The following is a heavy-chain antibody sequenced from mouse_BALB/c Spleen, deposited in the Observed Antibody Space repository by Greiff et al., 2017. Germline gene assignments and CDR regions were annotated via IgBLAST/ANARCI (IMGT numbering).Heavy chain of an antibody. CDR2: ILPGSGST. CDR1: GYTFSSYW. J-gene: IGHJ4*01. Sequence: VHLVESGAELMKPGASVKISCKATGYTFSSYWIEWVKQRPGHGLEWIGEILPGSGSTNYNEKFKGKATFTADTSSNTAYMQLSSLTSEDSAVYYCARDKEVRGYYAMDYWGQGTSVTVSS. CDR3: ARDKEVRGYYAMDY. V-gene: IGHV1-9*01. D-gene: IGHD2-14*01.